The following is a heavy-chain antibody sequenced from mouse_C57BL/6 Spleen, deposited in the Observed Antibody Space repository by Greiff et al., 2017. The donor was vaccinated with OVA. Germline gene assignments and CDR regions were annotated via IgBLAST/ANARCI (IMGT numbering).Heavy chain of an antibody. CDR1: GFSLTSYG. Sequence: VQLQQSGPGLVQPSQSLSITCTVSGFSLTSYGVHWVRQSPGKGLEWLGVIWSGGSTDYNAAFISRLSISKDNSKSKVFFKMNSLQADDTAIYYCARKGYYGSKDYAMDYWGQGTSVTVSS. J-gene: IGHJ4*01. V-gene: IGHV2-2*01. D-gene: IGHD1-1*01. CDR3: ARKGYYGSKDYAMDY. CDR2: IWSGGST.